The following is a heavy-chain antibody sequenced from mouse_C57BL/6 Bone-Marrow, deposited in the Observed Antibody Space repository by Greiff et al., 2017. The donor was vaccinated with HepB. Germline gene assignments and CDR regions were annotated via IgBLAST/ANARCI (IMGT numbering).Heavy chain of an antibody. J-gene: IGHJ2*01. CDR2: IFPGSGST. CDR3: ARRSPRGWLQNY. V-gene: IGHV1-75*01. D-gene: IGHD2-3*01. Sequence: VQLQESGPELVKPGASVKISCKASGYTFTDYYINWVKQRPGQGLEWIGWIFPGSGSTYYNEKFKGKATLTVDKSSSTAYMLLSSLTSEDSAVYFCARRSPRGWLQNYWGQGTTLTVSS. CDR1: GYTFTDYY.